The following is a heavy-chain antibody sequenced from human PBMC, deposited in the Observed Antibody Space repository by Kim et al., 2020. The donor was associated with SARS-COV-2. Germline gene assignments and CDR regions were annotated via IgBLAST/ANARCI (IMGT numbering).Heavy chain of an antibody. CDR1: GYTFTNYA. J-gene: IGHJ5*02. V-gene: IGHV7-4-1*02. D-gene: IGHD2-2*01. CDR3: AREPAMPTGDWFDP. Sequence: ASVKVSCKASGYTFTNYAMNWVRQAPGQGLEWMGWINTNTGHPTYARGFTGRFVFSLDTSVSTTYLQISSLKHEDTAVYYCAREPAMPTGDWFDPWGQGT. CDR2: INTNTGHP.